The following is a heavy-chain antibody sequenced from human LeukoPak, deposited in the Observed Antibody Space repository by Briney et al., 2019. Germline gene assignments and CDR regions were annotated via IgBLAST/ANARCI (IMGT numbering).Heavy chain of an antibody. V-gene: IGHV3-53*05. CDR3: AKDLGIVGATFDY. Sequence: GGSLRLSCAASGFIVSSNYMSWVRQAPGKGLEWVSVMFSGGRTYYADSVKGRFTISRDNSKNTLYLQMNSLRAEDTAVYYCAKDLGIVGATFDYWGQGTLVTVSS. CDR2: MFSGGRT. CDR1: GFIVSSNY. J-gene: IGHJ4*02. D-gene: IGHD1-26*01.